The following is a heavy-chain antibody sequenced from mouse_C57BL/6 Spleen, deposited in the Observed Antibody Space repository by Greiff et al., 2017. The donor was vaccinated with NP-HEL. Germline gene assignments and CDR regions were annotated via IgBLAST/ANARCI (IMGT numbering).Heavy chain of an antibody. CDR1: GYTFTSYW. CDR3: ARNDGNYESYFDY. D-gene: IGHD2-3*01. J-gene: IGHJ2*01. V-gene: IGHV1-50*01. Sequence: QVQLQQPGAELVKPGASVKLSCKASGYTFTSYWMQWVKQRPGQGLEWIGEIDPSDSYTNYNQKFKGKATLTVDTSSSTAYMQLSSLTSEDSAVYYCARNDGNYESYFDYWGQGTTLTVSS. CDR2: IDPSDSYT.